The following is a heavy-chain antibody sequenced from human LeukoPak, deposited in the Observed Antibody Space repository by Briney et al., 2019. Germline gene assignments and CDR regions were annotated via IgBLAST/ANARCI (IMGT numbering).Heavy chain of an antibody. CDR2: MNPNSGNT. D-gene: IGHD3-22*01. CDR3: YLAKRGYDSSGPVDY. J-gene: IGHJ4*02. CDR1: GGTFSSFA. V-gene: IGHV1-8*02. Sequence: ASVKVSCKASGGTFSSFAISWVRQAPGQGLEWMGWMNPNSGNTGYAQKFQGRVTMTRNTSISTAYMELSSLRSEDTAVYYCYLAKRGYDSSGPVDYWGQGTLVTVSS.